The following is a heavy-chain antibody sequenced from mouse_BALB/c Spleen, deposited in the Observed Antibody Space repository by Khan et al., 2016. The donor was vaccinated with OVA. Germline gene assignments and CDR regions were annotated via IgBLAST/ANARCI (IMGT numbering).Heavy chain of an antibody. CDR2: INPNNDSS. V-gene: IGHV1S81*02. CDR1: GYIFTSYY. J-gene: IGHJ3*01. Sequence: QVQLQQSGAELVKPGASVKLSCKASGYIFTSYYLYWVKQRPGQGLDWIGGINPNNDSSIFNAKVKNKATMTVDKSSSTAFLQLSSLTSEDSAVYYCARTGYGNPFAYWGQGTLVTVSA. CDR3: ARTGYGNPFAY. D-gene: IGHD2-1*01.